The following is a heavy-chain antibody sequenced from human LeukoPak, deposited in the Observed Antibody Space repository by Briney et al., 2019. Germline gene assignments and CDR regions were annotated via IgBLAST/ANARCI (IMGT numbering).Heavy chain of an antibody. J-gene: IGHJ4*02. CDR3: AGEYYYDSSGHQRLIDY. Sequence: SETLCLTCAVYGGSFSGYYWSWVRQSPGKGRGWGGEINHSGSTNYNPSLKSRVIISVDTSKNQFSLNLTSVTAADTAVYYCAGEYYYDSSGHQRLIDYWGQGTPVTVSS. CDR1: GGSFSGYY. V-gene: IGHV4-34*01. CDR2: INHSGST. D-gene: IGHD3-22*01.